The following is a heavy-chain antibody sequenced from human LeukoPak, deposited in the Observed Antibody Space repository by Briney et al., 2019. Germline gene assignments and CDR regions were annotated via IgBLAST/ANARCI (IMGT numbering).Heavy chain of an antibody. D-gene: IGHD3-3*01. V-gene: IGHV4-31*03. Sequence: KPSETLSLTCTVSSGSISSGGYYWSWIRQHPGKGLEWIGYIYYSGSTYYNPSLKSRVTISVDTSKNQFSLKLSSVTAADTAVYYCAREVPITIFGVVVNWFDPWSQGTLVTVSS. CDR3: AREVPITIFGVVVNWFDP. CDR2: IYYSGST. J-gene: IGHJ5*02. CDR1: SGSISSGGYY.